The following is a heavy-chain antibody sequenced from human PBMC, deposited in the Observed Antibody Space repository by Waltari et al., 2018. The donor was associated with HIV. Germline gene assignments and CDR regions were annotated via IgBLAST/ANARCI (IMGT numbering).Heavy chain of an antibody. CDR3: ARGRGKVRGYFDY. V-gene: IGHV4-34*01. Sequence: QVQLQQWGAGLWKPSETLSLTCAVYGGSFSGYYWSWMRQPPGRGMAWIGEIKHSGSTNYSPSLKCRVTISVDTSKNQFLLTLSSVTAAVTAVYYCARGRGKVRGYFDYWGQGTLVTVSS. CDR2: IKHSGST. J-gene: IGHJ4*02. CDR1: GGSFSGYY.